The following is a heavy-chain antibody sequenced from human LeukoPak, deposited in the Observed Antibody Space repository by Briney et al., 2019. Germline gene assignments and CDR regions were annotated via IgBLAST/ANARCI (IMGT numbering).Heavy chain of an antibody. CDR3: ARDRGGTDDFWSGYYTGYFDY. D-gene: IGHD3-3*01. J-gene: IGHJ4*02. Sequence: PGGSLRLSCAASGFTFSSYAMHWVRQAPGKGLEWVAVISYDGSNKYYADSMMGRFTISRDNAKNTLYLQMNSLRAEDTAVFYCARDRGGTDDFWSGYYTGYFDYWRQGTLVTVSS. V-gene: IGHV3-30*04. CDR2: ISYDGSNK. CDR1: GFTFSSYA.